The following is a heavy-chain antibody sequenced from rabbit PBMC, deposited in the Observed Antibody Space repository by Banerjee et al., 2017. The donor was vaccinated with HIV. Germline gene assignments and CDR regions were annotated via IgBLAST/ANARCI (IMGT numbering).Heavy chain of an antibody. V-gene: IGHV1S43*01. J-gene: IGHJ4*01. Sequence: QSLEESGGDLVKPEGSLTLTCTASGLSFSTSYWICWVRQAPGKGLEWIGYINTGSGTTDYANWVNGRFTISRSTSLNTVTLQMTYLTGADTATYFCARYTSGWNYFNLWGPGTLVTVS. CDR1: GLSFSTSYW. CDR3: ARYTSGWNYFNL. CDR2: INTGSGTT. D-gene: IGHD4-1*01.